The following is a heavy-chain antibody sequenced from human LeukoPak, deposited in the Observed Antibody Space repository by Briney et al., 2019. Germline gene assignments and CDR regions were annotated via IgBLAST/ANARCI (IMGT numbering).Heavy chain of an antibody. CDR2: IRYDGTNK. CDR3: AKDRDYGDYPSAYYYYMDV. D-gene: IGHD4-17*01. CDR1: GFTFSTYG. J-gene: IGHJ6*03. Sequence: GGSLRFSCAAAGFTFSTYGIHWVRQARGKGLEWGAFIRYDGTNKWYANSVKGRFTIFRDNSKNMLYLQMSSLRAEDTAVYHCAKDRDYGDYPSAYYYYMDVWGKGTTVTVSS. V-gene: IGHV3-30*02.